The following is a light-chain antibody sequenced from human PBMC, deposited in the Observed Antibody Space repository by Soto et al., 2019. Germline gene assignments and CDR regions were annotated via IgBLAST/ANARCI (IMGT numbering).Light chain of an antibody. Sequence: NFMLTQPHSVSESPGKTVTISFTRSSGSIGSNSVQWYQQRPGSAPTTVIYEDDQRPSGVPNRFAGSIDRSSNSASLTISGLQTEDEADYYGQSYDTHTVVFGGGTKVTVL. V-gene: IGLV6-57*04. CDR2: EDD. CDR3: QSYDTHTVV. J-gene: IGLJ2*01. CDR1: SGSIGSNS.